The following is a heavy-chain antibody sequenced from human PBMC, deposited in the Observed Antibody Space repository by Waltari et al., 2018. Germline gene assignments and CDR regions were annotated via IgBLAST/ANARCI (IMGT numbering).Heavy chain of an antibody. V-gene: IGHV3-7*04. Sequence: EVQLVESGGHLVQPGGSLRLPCVASGFTFSTYWMSWVRQAPGKGLEWVANIKQEGTEKNDVDSVKGRFTISRDDTKNSLYLQMNTLRAEDTAVYYCARETGVYGSGSYYFDFWGQGTLITVSS. J-gene: IGHJ4*02. CDR1: GFTFSTYW. CDR3: ARETGVYGSGSYYFDF. CDR2: IKQEGTEK. D-gene: IGHD3-10*01.